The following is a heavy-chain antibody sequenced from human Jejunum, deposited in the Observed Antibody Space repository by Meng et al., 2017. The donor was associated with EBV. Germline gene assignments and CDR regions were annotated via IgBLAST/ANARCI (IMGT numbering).Heavy chain of an antibody. J-gene: IGHJ4*02. CDR3: SRDLVGSADD. Sequence: EVELVESGGALVKPGGSLRLSCASSGCTFSSYWMHWVRQAPGKGLEWVSRINEDGRITTYADSVKGRFTISRDNTKNTLYLQMNSLRAEDTAVYFCSRDLVGSADDWGQGTLVTVSS. CDR1: GCTFSSYW. D-gene: IGHD6-25*01. V-gene: IGHV3-74*01. CDR2: INEDGRIT.